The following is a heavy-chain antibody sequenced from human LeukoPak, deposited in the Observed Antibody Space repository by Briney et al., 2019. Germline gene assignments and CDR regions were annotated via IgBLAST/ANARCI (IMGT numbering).Heavy chain of an antibody. CDR2: IRSDGSNK. D-gene: IGHD6-19*01. CDR3: ARILDSAWGELGY. J-gene: IGHJ4*02. V-gene: IGHV3-30*02. Sequence: PGGSLRLSCAGSGFSFSSYGMHWVRQAPGKGLEWMAFIRSDGSNKYYAESVKGRFTISRDDSKNRLYLQMNSLRPEDTAVYYCARILDSAWGELGYWGQGTLVTVSS. CDR1: GFSFSSYG.